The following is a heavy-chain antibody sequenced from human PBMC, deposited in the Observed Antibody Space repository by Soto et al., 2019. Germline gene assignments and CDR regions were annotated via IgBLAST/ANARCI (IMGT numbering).Heavy chain of an antibody. CDR2: IWYDGSNK. Sequence: QVQLVEPGGGVVQPGRSLRLSCAASGFTFSSYGMHRVRQAPGKGLEWVAVIWYDGSNKDYADTVKGRFTISRDNSKNTLYLQMNSLRAEDTAVYYCARGDGDSKYCQHWGQGTLVTVSS. V-gene: IGHV3-33*01. CDR3: ARGDGDSKYCQH. D-gene: IGHD4-17*01. J-gene: IGHJ1*01. CDR1: GFTFSSYG.